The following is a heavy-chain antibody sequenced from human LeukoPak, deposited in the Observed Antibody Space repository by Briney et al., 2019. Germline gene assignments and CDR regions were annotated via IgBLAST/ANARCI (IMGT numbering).Heavy chain of an antibody. J-gene: IGHJ1*01. D-gene: IGHD3-3*01. CDR2: PYHSGST. Sequence: FGTLSHTRVVPCGIHSCYYWCIIPQPPGEGLECPGEPYHSGSTNYNPSLKSRVTISVDTSKNQFCLKLSSVTAADTAVYYCARGKRITIFGVVITRAEYFQHWGQGTLATVSS. CDR1: CGIHSCYY. V-gene: IGHV4-34*01. CDR3: ARGKRITIFGVVITRAEYFQH.